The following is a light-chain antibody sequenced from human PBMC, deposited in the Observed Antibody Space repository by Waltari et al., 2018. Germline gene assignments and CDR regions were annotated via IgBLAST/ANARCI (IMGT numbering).Light chain of an antibody. CDR3: QQRINWPLT. CDR2: DAS. J-gene: IGKJ3*01. CDR1: QSVSRY. V-gene: IGKV3-11*01. Sequence: EIVLTQSPATLSLSPGEGATLSCRASQSVSRYLAWYQQKPGQAPRLLIYDASNRATGIPARFSGSGSGTDFTLTISSLESEDFAVYYCQQRINWPLTFGPGTKVGIK.